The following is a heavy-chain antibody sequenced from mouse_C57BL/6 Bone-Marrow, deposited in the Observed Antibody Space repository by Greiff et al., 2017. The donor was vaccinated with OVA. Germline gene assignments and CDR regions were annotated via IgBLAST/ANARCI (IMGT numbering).Heavy chain of an antibody. CDR3: ARMGYYGSSYSWFAY. CDR1: GLPLSTLGMG. V-gene: IGHV8-8*01. J-gene: IGHJ3*01. CDR2: IWWDDDK. Sequence: QVTLKESGPGILQPSQTLSPPRSFFGLPLSTLGMGVGWIRPPSGKGLEWLAHIWWDDDKYYNPALKSRLTISKETSKNQVFLKIANVDTADTATYYCARMGYYGSSYSWFAYWGQGTLVTVSA. D-gene: IGHD1-1*01.